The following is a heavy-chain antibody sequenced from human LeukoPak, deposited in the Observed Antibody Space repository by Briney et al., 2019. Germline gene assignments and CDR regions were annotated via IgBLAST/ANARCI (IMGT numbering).Heavy chain of an antibody. D-gene: IGHD3-9*01. CDR2: IKQDGSET. CDR1: GFTFSTYW. CDR3: ARQTAGYYSPFDY. V-gene: IGHV3-7*01. J-gene: IGHJ4*02. Sequence: GGSLRLSCAASGFTFSTYWMSWVRQAPGKGLEWVANIKQDGSETHYLDSMKGRFTISRDNANNSVYLHMSNLRAENSAVYFCARQTAGYYSPFDYWGQGTLVTVSS.